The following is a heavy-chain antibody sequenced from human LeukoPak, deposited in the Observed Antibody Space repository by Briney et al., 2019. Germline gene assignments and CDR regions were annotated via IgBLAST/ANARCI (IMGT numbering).Heavy chain of an antibody. CDR1: GGSVSSGSYY. J-gene: IGHJ4*02. CDR3: ARDAVAGEI. V-gene: IGHV4-61*01. CDR2: IYYSGST. Sequence: SETLSLTCTVSGGSVSSGSYYWSWIRQPPGKGLEWIGYIYYSGSTNYNPSLKSRVTISVDTSKNQFSLKLSSATAADTAVYYCARDAVAGEIWGQGTLVTVSS. D-gene: IGHD6-19*01.